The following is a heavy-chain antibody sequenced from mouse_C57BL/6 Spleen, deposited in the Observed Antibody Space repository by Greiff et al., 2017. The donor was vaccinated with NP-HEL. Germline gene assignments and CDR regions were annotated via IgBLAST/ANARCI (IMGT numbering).Heavy chain of an antibody. Sequence: QVQLQQSGAELVKPGASVKISCKASGYAFSSYWMNWVKQRPGKGLEWIGQIYPGDGDTNYNGKFKGKATLTADKSSSTAYMQLSSLTSEDSAVYFCARGSNYVRYFDVWGTGTTVTVSS. V-gene: IGHV1-80*01. CDR3: ARGSNYVRYFDV. D-gene: IGHD2-5*01. J-gene: IGHJ1*03. CDR2: IYPGDGDT. CDR1: GYAFSSYW.